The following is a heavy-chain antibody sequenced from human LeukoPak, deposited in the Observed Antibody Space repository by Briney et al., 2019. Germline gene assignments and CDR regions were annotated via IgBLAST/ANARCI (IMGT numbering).Heavy chain of an antibody. CDR1: GYTFTGYY. J-gene: IGHJ4*02. V-gene: IGHV1-2*02. Sequence: EASVKVPYKASGYTFTGYYMHWVRQAPGQGLEWMGWINPNSGGTNYAQKFQGRVTMTRDTSISTAYMELSRLRSDDTVVYYCARDPRGTTVIFDYWGQGTLVTVSS. CDR2: INPNSGGT. CDR3: ARDPRGTTVIFDY. D-gene: IGHD4-17*01.